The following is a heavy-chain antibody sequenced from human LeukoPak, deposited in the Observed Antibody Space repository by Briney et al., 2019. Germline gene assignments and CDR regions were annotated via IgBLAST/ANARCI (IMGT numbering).Heavy chain of an antibody. Sequence: SETLSLTCVVSGYFISNGYYWGWIRQPPGKGLEWIGNIHHSGTTYQNASLKSRVTTSVDRSKNQFSLKLNSVTAADTAVYFCGSRGSYYNFDFGAREPRVTVSS. D-gene: IGHD1-26*01. V-gene: IGHV4-38-2*01. CDR2: IHHSGTT. CDR1: GYFISNGYY. CDR3: GSRGSYYNFDF. J-gene: IGHJ4*02.